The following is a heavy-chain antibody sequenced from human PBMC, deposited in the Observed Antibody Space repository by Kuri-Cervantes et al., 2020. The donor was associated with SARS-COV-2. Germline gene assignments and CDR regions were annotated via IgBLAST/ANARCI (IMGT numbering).Heavy chain of an antibody. J-gene: IGHJ4*02. Sequence: SETLSLTCTVSGGSISSYYWSWIRQPAGKGLEWFGRIYTSGSTNYNPSLKSRVTMSVDTSKNQFSLKLSSVTAADTAVYYCAKDRRGSGPFDYWGQGTLVTVSS. CDR1: GGSISSYY. CDR3: AKDRRGSGPFDY. CDR2: IYTSGST. V-gene: IGHV4-4*07. D-gene: IGHD3-10*01.